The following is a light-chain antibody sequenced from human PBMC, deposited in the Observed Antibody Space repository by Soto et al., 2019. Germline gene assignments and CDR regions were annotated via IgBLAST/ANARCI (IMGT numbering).Light chain of an antibody. J-gene: IGLJ3*02. CDR1: SGHSSYA. Sequence: QSVLTQSPSASASLGASVKLTCTLNSGHSSYAVAWHQQQPEKGPRFLMNLTSDGSHTKGDGIPERFSGSSSGAERYLTISGLQSEDEDDYYCQTWGTGRVFGGGTKLTVL. CDR3: QTWGTGRV. V-gene: IGLV4-69*01. CDR2: LTSDGSH.